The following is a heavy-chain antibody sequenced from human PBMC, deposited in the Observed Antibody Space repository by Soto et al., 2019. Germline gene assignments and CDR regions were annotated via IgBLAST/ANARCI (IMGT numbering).Heavy chain of an antibody. J-gene: IGHJ4*02. CDR3: ARAKGRSYFDH. CDR2: IYDSGST. V-gene: IGHV4-31*03. CDR1: CRSISSSSYY. Sequence: PSDTRSLTCPLSCRSISSSSYYCSCIRQHPWKGLEWIGYIYDSGSTYYDSSLKSRVTISVDTSKNQFSLKLSSMTAADTAVYYCARAKGRSYFDHWGQGILVTAYS.